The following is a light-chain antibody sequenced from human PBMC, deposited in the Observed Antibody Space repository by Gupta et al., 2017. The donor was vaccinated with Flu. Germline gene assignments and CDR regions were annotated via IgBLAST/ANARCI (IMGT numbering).Light chain of an antibody. V-gene: IGKV3-11*01. Sequence: PASLSPSLGERDTLSGRASQSITTCLAWYQQKPGHAPQLLIYAASMRESGVPSRFSGSGSETDFTLTITRLDPEDFAIYLCQQSSKSPFTLGQGANVEIK. CDR1: QSITTC. J-gene: IGKJ4*01. CDR2: AAS. CDR3: QQSSKSPFT.